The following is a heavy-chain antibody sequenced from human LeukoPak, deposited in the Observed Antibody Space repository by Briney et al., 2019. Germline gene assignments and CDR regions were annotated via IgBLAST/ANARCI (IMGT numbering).Heavy chain of an antibody. D-gene: IGHD1-26*01. CDR2: IYSGGST. CDR1: GFTFDDYT. J-gene: IGHJ3*02. Sequence: GGSLRFSCAASGFTFDDYTMHWVRQAPGKGLEWVSVIYSGGSTYYADSVKGRFTISRDNSKNTLYLQMNSLRAEDTAVYYCARDGGSYLDAFDIWGQGTMVTVSS. CDR3: ARDGGSYLDAFDI. V-gene: IGHV3-53*01.